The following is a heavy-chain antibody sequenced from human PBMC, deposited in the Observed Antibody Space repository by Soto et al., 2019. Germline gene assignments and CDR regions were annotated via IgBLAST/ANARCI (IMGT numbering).Heavy chain of an antibody. Sequence: GGSLRLSCAASGFTFSSYSMNWVRQAPGKGLEWVSSISSSSSYIYYADSVKGRFTISRDNAKNSLYLQMNSLRAEDTAVYYCARDSRRSSSWYNWFDPWGQGTLVTVSS. D-gene: IGHD6-13*01. CDR1: GFTFSSYS. CDR2: ISSSSSYI. CDR3: ARDSRRSSSWYNWFDP. J-gene: IGHJ5*02. V-gene: IGHV3-21*01.